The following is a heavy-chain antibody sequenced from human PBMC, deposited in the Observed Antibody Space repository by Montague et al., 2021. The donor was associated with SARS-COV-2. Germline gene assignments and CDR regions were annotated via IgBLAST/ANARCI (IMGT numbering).Heavy chain of an antibody. CDR1: GFSLKTSGEG. D-gene: IGHD4-17*01. J-gene: IGHJ4*02. V-gene: IGHV2-5*01. CDR3: AHSYGDYLFDY. Sequence: PALVKPTQTLTLTCTFSGFSLKTSGEGVGWIRQSPGKAPEWLALIYWSDDMNYSPSLKSRLTISKDTSKNQVVLSMTNMDPVDTATYYCAHSYGDYLFDYWGQGTLVTVSS. CDR2: IYWSDDM.